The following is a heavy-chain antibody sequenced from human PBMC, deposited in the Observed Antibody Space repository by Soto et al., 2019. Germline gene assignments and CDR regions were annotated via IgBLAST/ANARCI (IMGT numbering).Heavy chain of an antibody. CDR3: ARKDKSGYFNWFDP. CDR1: GYKFTSSW. Sequence: PGDSLKISCRTSGYKFTSSWIAWVRQMPGKGLEWMGIIFPSDSDTRYSPSFQGQVTISADRSTSTVFLQWASLKASDTAVYFCARKDKSGYFNWFDPWGQGTLVTVSS. CDR2: IFPSDSDT. J-gene: IGHJ5*02. D-gene: IGHD3-22*01. V-gene: IGHV5-51*01.